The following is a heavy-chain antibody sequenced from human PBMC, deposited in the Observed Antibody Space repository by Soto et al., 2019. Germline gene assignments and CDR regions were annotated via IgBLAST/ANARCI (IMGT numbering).Heavy chain of an antibody. Sequence: QVQLVESGGGVVQPGRSLRLSCAASGFTFSSYAMHWVRQATGKGLEWVAVISYDGSNKYYADSVKGRFTISRDNSKNTXYLXMNSLRAEDTAVYYCARGGLDYGDYDPNYYYGMDVWGQGTTVTVSS. J-gene: IGHJ6*02. V-gene: IGHV3-30-3*01. CDR1: GFTFSSYA. D-gene: IGHD4-17*01. CDR3: ARGGLDYGDYDPNYYYGMDV. CDR2: ISYDGSNK.